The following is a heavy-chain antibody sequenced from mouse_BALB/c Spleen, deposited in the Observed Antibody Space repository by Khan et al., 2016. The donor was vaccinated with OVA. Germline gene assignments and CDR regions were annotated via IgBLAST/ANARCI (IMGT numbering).Heavy chain of an antibody. V-gene: IGHV14-3*02. Sequence: VQLQQSGAELVRPGASVKLSCTVSGFNIKDTYMHWVRQRPEQGLEWIGRIDPANGNTKYDPTFQGKATLTADTSSNTAYLQLSSLTSEDTAVYYCAYSLLLYAIDYWGQGTSVTVSS. D-gene: IGHD1-2*01. CDR2: IDPANGNT. CDR1: GFNIKDTY. J-gene: IGHJ4*01. CDR3: AYSLLLYAIDY.